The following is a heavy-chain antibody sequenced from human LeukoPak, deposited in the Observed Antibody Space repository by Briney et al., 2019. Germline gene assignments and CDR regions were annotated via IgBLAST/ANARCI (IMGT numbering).Heavy chain of an antibody. CDR2: INPNSGGT. D-gene: IGHD2-15*01. CDR1: GYTFTGYY. Sequence: GASVKVSCKASGYTFTGYYMHWVRQAPGQGLEWMGRINPNSGGTNYAQKFQGRVTITTDTSINTAYMELSRLTSDDTAVYYCARDRYCSGGSCQGNLQYWGQGTLVPVSS. J-gene: IGHJ1*01. CDR3: ARDRYCSGGSCQGNLQY. V-gene: IGHV1-2*06.